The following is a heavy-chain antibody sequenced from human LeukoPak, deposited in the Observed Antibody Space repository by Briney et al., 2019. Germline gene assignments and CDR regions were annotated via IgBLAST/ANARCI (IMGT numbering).Heavy chain of an antibody. CDR2: IYSGGSI. J-gene: IGHJ4*02. V-gene: IGHV3-66*04. CDR3: ARHLNYYLDY. D-gene: IGHD3-10*01. Sequence: GGSLRLSCAASGLIVSSDYMTWVRQAPGKGLEWVSVIYSGGSIYYADSVKGRFTISRDNAKNTLYLQMNSLRAEDTAVYYCARHLNYYLDYWGQGTLVTVSS. CDR1: GLIVSSDY.